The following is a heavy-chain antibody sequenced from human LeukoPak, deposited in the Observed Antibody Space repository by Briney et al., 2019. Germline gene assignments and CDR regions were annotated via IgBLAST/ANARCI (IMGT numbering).Heavy chain of an antibody. CDR3: VRESWYFDL. Sequence: GGSLRLSCVASGFTFSSTWMDWVRQAPGKGLEWVANINQAGSEKYYVDSVKGRFTISRDNAKNSLYLQINSLRAEDTAVYYCVRESWYFDLWGRGTLVTVSS. CDR2: INQAGSEK. J-gene: IGHJ2*01. CDR1: GFTFSSTW. V-gene: IGHV3-7*03.